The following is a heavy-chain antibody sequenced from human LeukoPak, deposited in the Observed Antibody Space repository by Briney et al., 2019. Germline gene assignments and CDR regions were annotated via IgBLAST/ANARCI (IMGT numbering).Heavy chain of an antibody. J-gene: IGHJ4*02. Sequence: ASVKVSCKASGYTFTSYGISWVRQAPGQGRAWMGWISAYNGNTNYAQKLQGRVTMTTDTSTSTAYMELRSLRSDDTAVYYCARVLLLLYYDRSGFQQPPDYWGQGTLVTVS. D-gene: IGHD3-22*01. CDR2: ISAYNGNT. V-gene: IGHV1-18*01. CDR3: ARVLLLLYYDRSGFQQPPDY. CDR1: GYTFTSYG.